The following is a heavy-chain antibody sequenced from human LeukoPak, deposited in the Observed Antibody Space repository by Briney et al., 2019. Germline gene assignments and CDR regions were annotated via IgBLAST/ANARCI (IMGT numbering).Heavy chain of an antibody. V-gene: IGHV4-31*03. D-gene: IGHD3-22*01. CDR1: GGSISSGGYY. Sequence: PSETLSLTCTVSGGSISSGGYYWSWIRQHPGKGLEWIGYIYYSGCTYYNPSLKSRVTISVDTSKNQFSLKLSSVTAADTAVYYCARDREDYESYWYFDLWGRGTLVTVSS. CDR2: IYYSGCT. J-gene: IGHJ2*01. CDR3: ARDREDYESYWYFDL.